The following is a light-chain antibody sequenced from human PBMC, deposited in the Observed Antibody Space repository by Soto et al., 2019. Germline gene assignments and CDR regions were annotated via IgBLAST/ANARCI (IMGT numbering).Light chain of an antibody. CDR2: DAS. Sequence: EIVLTQSPATLSLSPGERATLSCRASQSVSSYLAWYQQKPGQAPRLLIYDASNRATGIPARFSGSGSGTDFTLTISSLVPEDSAVYYCPQARTFGQGTKVEL. CDR1: QSVSSY. CDR3: PQART. V-gene: IGKV3-11*01. J-gene: IGKJ1*01.